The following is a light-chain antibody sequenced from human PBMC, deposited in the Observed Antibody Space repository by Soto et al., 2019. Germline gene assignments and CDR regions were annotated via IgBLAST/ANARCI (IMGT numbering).Light chain of an antibody. CDR3: SSYTSKSTLV. V-gene: IGLV2-14*01. CDR1: SSDVGGYNF. CDR2: EVS. J-gene: IGLJ2*01. Sequence: QPVLTQPASVSGSPGQSITISCSGTSSDVGGYNFVSWYQHHPGKAPKLMIYEVSNRPSGVSNRFSGSKSGNTASLTISGLQAEDEADYYCSSYTSKSTLVFGGGTKVTVL.